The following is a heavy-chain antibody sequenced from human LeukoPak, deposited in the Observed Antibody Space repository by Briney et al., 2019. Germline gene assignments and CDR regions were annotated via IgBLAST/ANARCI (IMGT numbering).Heavy chain of an antibody. J-gene: IGHJ4*02. Sequence: PGGPLRLSCAASGFTFSNYWMSWVRQAPGKGLECVANKKKDGSEEYYVYSVKGRFTISRENPNNSLYLQMNSLRAEDTAVYYCARGLEWGQGTLVTVSS. V-gene: IGHV3-7*01. D-gene: IGHD6-6*01. CDR3: ARGLE. CDR2: KKKDGSEE. CDR1: GFTFSNYW.